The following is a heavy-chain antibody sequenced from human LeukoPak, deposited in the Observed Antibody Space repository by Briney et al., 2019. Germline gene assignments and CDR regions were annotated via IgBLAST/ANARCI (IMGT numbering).Heavy chain of an antibody. CDR3: ARLDGFNDAFDI. CDR1: GYTFTSYD. J-gene: IGHJ3*02. D-gene: IGHD3-10*01. Sequence: ASVKVSCKASGYTFTSYDINWVRQASGQGLEWMGWMSPKSANTGYAQKFQGRVTMTRNTSISTAYMELSSLRSEDTAVYYCARLDGFNDAFDIWGQGTMVTVSS. V-gene: IGHV1-8*02. CDR2: MSPKSANT.